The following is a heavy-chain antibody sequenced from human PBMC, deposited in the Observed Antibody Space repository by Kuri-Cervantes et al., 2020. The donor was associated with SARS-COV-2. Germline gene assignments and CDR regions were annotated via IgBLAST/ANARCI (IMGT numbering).Heavy chain of an antibody. CDR1: GGSISSSNG. V-gene: IGHV4-4*02. J-gene: IGHJ4*02. Sequence: SETLSLTCAVSGGSISSSNGWSWVRQPPGKGLEWIWEIYNSWSTNYNPSLKSRVTISVDTSKNQFSLKLSSVTAADTAVYYYAREYSSSSGKGFDYWGQGTLVTVSS. CDR3: AREYSSSSGKGFDY. CDR2: IYNSWST. D-gene: IGHD6-6*01.